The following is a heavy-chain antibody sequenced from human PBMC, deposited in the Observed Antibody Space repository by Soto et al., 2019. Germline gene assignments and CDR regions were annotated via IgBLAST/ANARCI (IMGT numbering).Heavy chain of an antibody. V-gene: IGHV3-30*18. D-gene: IGHD3-3*01. CDR1: GFTFSRYG. Sequence: PGGSLRLSCAASGFTFSRYGIHWVRQAPGKGLEWVAVISYDGNNKYYGDSVKGRFTISRDNSKNTLYLQMDSLRAEDTAVYYCAKDTKGSENKIEIYYYYYGMEVWGQGTTVTVSS. J-gene: IGHJ6*02. CDR2: ISYDGNNK. CDR3: AKDTKGSENKIEIYYYYYGMEV.